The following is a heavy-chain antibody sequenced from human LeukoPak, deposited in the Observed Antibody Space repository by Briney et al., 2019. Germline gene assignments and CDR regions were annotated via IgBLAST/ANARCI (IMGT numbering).Heavy chain of an antibody. CDR1: GFIVSNAY. D-gene: IGHD3-22*01. J-gene: IGHJ5*02. Sequence: GGSLRLSCAASGFIVSNAYMSWVRQAPGKGLEWVSVIHSGGSTYYADSVKGRFTISRDNSKNTLYLQMNSLRAEDTAVYYCARDSAASGYLNWFDPWGQGTLVTVSS. CDR3: ARDSAASGYLNWFDP. V-gene: IGHV3-53*01. CDR2: IHSGGST.